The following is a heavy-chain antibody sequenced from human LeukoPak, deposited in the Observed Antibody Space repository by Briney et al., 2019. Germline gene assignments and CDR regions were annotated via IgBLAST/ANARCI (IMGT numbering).Heavy chain of an antibody. J-gene: IGHJ5*02. V-gene: IGHV4-59*08. Sequence: SETLSLTCTVPGGSISSYYWSWIRQPPGKGLEWIGYIYYSGSTNYNPSLKSRVTISVDTSKNQFSLKLSSVTAADTAVYYCARVLRGGREKNWFDPWGQGTLVTVSS. CDR2: IYYSGST. CDR3: ARVLRGGREKNWFDP. D-gene: IGHD1-1*01. CDR1: GGSISSYY.